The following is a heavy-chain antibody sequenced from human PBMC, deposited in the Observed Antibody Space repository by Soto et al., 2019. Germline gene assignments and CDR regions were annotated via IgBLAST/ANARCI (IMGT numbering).Heavy chain of an antibody. CDR3: ARVGGTRGYSSSWPPDY. D-gene: IGHD6-13*01. V-gene: IGHV4-59*01. CDR1: GGSISSYY. CDR2: IYYSGST. Sequence: PSETLSLTCTVSGGSISSYYWSWIRQPPGKGLEWIGYIYYSGSTNYNPSLKSRVTISVDTSKNQFSLKLSSVTAADTAVYYCARVGGTRGYSSSWPPDYWGQGTLVTVSS. J-gene: IGHJ4*02.